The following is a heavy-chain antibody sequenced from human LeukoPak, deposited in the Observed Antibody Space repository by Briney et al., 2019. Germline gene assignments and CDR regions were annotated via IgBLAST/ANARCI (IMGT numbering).Heavy chain of an antibody. CDR3: AGPSVYYDSSGYSPTDY. CDR2: IRYDGSNK. D-gene: IGHD3-22*01. V-gene: IGHV3-30*02. J-gene: IGHJ4*02. CDR1: GFTFSNYG. Sequence: GGSLRLSCVASGFTFSNYGMHWVRQAPGKGLEWVAFIRYDGSNKYYADSVKGRFTISRDNSKNTLYLQMNSLRAEDTAVYCCAGPSVYYDSSGYSPTDYWGQGTLVTVSS.